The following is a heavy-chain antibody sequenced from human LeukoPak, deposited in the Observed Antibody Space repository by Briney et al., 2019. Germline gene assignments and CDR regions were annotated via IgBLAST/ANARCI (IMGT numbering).Heavy chain of an antibody. CDR1: GGSINSGGYY. CDR2: IYYSGST. V-gene: IGHV4-31*03. CDR3: ARHVVPAAMADY. D-gene: IGHD2-2*01. J-gene: IGHJ4*02. Sequence: PSETLSLTCTVSGGSINSGGYYWSWIRQHPGKGLEWIGYIYYSGSTYYNPSLKSRVTISVDTSRNQFSLKLSSVTAADTAVYYCARHVVPAAMADYWGQGTLVTVSS.